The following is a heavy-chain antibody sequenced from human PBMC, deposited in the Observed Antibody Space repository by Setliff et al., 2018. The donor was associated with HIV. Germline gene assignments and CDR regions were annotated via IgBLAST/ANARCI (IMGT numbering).Heavy chain of an antibody. CDR2: INQSGST. J-gene: IGHJ6*03. D-gene: IGHD3-3*01. V-gene: IGHV4-34*01. CDR3: ERGVNPTYYDFWSGNYMRKYYYYYMDV. CDR1: GRSLSGYY. Sequence: LSLTCAVYGRSLSGYYWSWIRQPPGKGLEWIGEINQSGSTNYNPSLKNRVTISVDTSKNQFSLKLSSVTAADTAVSYCERGVNPTYYDFWSGNYMRKYYYYYMDVWGKGTTVTVSS.